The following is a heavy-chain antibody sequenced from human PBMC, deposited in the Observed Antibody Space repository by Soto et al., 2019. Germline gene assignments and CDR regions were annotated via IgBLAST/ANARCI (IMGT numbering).Heavy chain of an antibody. CDR1: GYTFTGYY. CDR3: ASKFTIFGFLIDYYFCIIMYY. J-gene: IGHJ4*01. Sequence: ASVKVSCKASGYTFTGYYMHWVRQAPGQGLEWMGWINPNSGGTNYAQKFQGRVTMTRDTSISTAYMELSRLSSDDTAVYYCASKFTIFGFLIDYYFCIIMYYCGQGTFVSVTS. D-gene: IGHD3-3*01. CDR2: INPNSGGT. V-gene: IGHV1-2*02.